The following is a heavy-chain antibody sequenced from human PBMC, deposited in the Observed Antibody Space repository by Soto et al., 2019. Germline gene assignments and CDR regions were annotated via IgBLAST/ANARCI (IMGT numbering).Heavy chain of an antibody. CDR2: IKSKTDGGTT. D-gene: IGHD1-26*01. V-gene: IGHV3-15*01. Sequence: PWWSLKLSCAASGFTFSNALMSLVLQAPGKGLEWVGRIKSKTDGGTTDYAAPVKGRFTISRDDSKNTLYLQMNSLKTEDTAVYYCTTAPAVMVGATPVPNWGQGTLVPVS. CDR1: GFTFSNAL. CDR3: TTAPAVMVGATPVPN. J-gene: IGHJ4*02.